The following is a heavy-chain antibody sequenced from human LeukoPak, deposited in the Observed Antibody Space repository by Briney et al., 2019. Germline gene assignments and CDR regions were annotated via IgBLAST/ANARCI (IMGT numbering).Heavy chain of an antibody. CDR2: ISSSGDTI. D-gene: IGHD3-16*02. Sequence: PGGSLRLSCADSGFTFSSYEMNWVRQAPGKGLVWVSYISSSGDTIYYADSVKGRFTIPRDNAKNSLYLQMNSLRAEDTGLYYCARDRRLTFGGDIVPFDYWGQGTLVTVSS. CDR1: GFTFSSYE. J-gene: IGHJ4*02. V-gene: IGHV3-48*03. CDR3: ARDRRLTFGGDIVPFDY.